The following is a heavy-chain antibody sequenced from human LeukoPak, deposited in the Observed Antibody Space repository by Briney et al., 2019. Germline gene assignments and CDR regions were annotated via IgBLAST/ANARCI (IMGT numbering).Heavy chain of an antibody. CDR1: GYTFTGYY. CDR3: ARGHPYCSGGSCYFDVVGASPNWFDP. V-gene: IGHV1-2*02. J-gene: IGHJ5*02. D-gene: IGHD2-15*01. CDR2: INPNSGGT. Sequence: SVKVSCKASGYTFTGYYMHWVRQAPGQGLEWMGWINPNSGGTNYAQKFQGRVTMTRDTSISTAYMELSRLRSDDTAVYYCARGHPYCSGGSCYFDVVGASPNWFDPWGQGTLVTVSS.